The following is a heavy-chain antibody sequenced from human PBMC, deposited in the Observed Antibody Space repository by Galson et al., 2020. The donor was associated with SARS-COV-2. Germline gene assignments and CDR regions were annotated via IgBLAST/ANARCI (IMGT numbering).Heavy chain of an antibody. D-gene: IGHD3-10*01. Sequence: GGSLRLSCAASGFTFSNYAMYWVRQAPGKGLEWVALVSFDGSNKYYADSVKGRITISRDNSKNTLYLQMNSLRVDDTAVYYCARERYGARSYAEVDSWGQGTLVTVSS. CDR3: ARERYGARSYAEVDS. CDR1: GFTFSNYA. V-gene: IGHV3-30*04. J-gene: IGHJ5*01. CDR2: VSFDGSNK.